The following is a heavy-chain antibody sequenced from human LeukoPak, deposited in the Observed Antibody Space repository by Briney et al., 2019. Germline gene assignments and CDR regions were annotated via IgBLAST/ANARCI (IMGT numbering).Heavy chain of an antibody. CDR2: IKGGGSET. J-gene: IGHJ6*03. V-gene: IGHV3-7*01. CDR1: GSGFTCSESW. D-gene: IGHD2-21*01. CDR3: AREAYCGGPSCFAVNYMDV. Sequence: GGALRLSCVASGSGFTCSESWMGWVRQAPGERLGWVANIKGGGSETYYVDSVKGRFTISRDKVKNSIYLQMNSLSADDTSLYRCAREAYCGGPSCFAVNYMDVWGKGTTVTVSS.